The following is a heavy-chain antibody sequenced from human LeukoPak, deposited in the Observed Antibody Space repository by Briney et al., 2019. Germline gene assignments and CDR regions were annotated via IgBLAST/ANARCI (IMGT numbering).Heavy chain of an antibody. CDR1: GGSFSGYY. CDR3: ARGPMRSWFDP. J-gene: IGHJ5*02. CDR2: INHSGST. V-gene: IGHV4-34*01. Sequence: PSETLSLTCAVYGGSFSGYYWSWIRQHPGKGLEWIGEINHSGSTNYNPSLKSRVTISVDTSKNQFSLKLSSVTAADTAVYYCARGPMRSWFDPWGRGTLVTVSS.